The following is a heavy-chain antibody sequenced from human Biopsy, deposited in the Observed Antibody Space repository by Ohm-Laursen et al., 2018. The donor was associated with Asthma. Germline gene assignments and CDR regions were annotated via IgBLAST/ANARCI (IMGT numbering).Heavy chain of an antibody. D-gene: IGHD3-16*01. J-gene: IGHJ2*01. CDR3: ARIKIRIGAGTDRYFDL. CDR1: GYTFTGYY. Sequence: ASVKVSCNVSGYTFTGYYMHWVRQAPGQGLEWMGRIDPNSGGTNYAQKFLGRVTMTRDTSVNTAFMVLSRLRSDDTAVYYCARIKIRIGAGTDRYFDLWGRGTLVTVSS. CDR2: IDPNSGGT. V-gene: IGHV1-2*06.